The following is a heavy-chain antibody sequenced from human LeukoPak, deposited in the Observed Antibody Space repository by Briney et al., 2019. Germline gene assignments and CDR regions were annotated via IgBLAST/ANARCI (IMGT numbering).Heavy chain of an antibody. CDR1: GYSFTSYG. D-gene: IGHD6-13*01. Sequence: SVKVSCKTSGYSFTSYGINWVRQAPGQGLEWMGGIIPIFGTANYAQKFQGRVTITADESTSTAYMELSSLRSEDTAVYYCARAYSSSWYRENYYCYYGMDVWGQGTTVTVSS. V-gene: IGHV1-69*13. CDR3: ARAYSSSWYRENYYCYYGMDV. J-gene: IGHJ6*02. CDR2: IIPIFGTA.